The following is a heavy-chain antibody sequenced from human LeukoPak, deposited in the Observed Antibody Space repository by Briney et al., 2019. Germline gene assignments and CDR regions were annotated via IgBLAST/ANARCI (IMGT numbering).Heavy chain of an antibody. J-gene: IGHJ6*02. Sequence: ASVKVSCKASGYTLTSYGISWVRQAPGQGLGWMGWISAYNGNTNYAQKLQGRVTMTRNTSISTAYMELSSLRSEDTAVYYCARASVLRYFDWFNPRYYYYGMDVWGQGTTVTVSS. CDR1: GYTLTSYG. CDR3: ARASVLRYFDWFNPRYYYYGMDV. D-gene: IGHD3-9*01. CDR2: ISAYNGNT. V-gene: IGHV1-18*01.